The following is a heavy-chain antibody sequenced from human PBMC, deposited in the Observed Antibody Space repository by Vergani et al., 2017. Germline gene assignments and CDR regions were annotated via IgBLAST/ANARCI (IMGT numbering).Heavy chain of an antibody. Sequence: EVQLVESGGGLVQPGGSLRLSCAASGFTFSSYWMSWVRQAPGKGLEWGANIKQDGSEKYYVDSVKGRFTIYRDNAKNSLYLQMNSLRAEDTAVYYCARDQDXSHWRVWGLYYYYYGMDVWGQGTTVTVSS. CDR2: IKQDGSEK. CDR3: ARDQDXSHWRVWGLYYYYYGMDV. V-gene: IGHV3-7*04. J-gene: IGHJ6*02. D-gene: IGHD3-16*01. CDR1: GFTFSSYW.